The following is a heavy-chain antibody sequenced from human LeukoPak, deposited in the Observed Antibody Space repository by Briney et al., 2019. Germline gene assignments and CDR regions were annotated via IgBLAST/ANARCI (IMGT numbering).Heavy chain of an antibody. J-gene: IGHJ4*02. CDR2: IYYSGST. V-gene: IGHV4-59*12. D-gene: IGHD5-18*01. CDR3: ARVAAGKGYPFDY. CDR1: GGSFSGYY. Sequence: SETLSLTCAVYGGSFSGYYWSWIRQPPGKGLEWIGYIYYSGSTNYNPSLKSRVTISVDTSKNQFSLKLSSVTAADTAVYYCARVAAGKGYPFDYWGQGTLVTVSS.